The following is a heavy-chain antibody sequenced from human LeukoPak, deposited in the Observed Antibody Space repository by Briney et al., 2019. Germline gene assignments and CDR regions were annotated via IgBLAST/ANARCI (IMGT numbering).Heavy chain of an antibody. J-gene: IGHJ4*02. CDR1: GGSFSGYY. V-gene: IGHV4-34*01. CDR3: ARLFPRGYSSSWSKPRYFDY. CDR2: INHSGST. D-gene: IGHD6-13*01. Sequence: ASETLSLTCAVYGGSFSGYYWSWIRQPPGKGLEWIGEINHSGSTNYNPSLKSRVTISVDTSKNQFSLKLSSVTAADTAVYYCARLFPRGYSSSWSKPRYFDYWGQGTLVTVSS.